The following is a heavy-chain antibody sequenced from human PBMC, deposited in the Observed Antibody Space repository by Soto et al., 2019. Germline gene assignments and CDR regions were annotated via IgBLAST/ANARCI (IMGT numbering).Heavy chain of an antibody. CDR1: GYTFTIYY. CDR3: ARGTSYYYDSSGYYSY. D-gene: IGHD3-22*01. Sequence: GAPVKVSCKASGYTFTIYYMDWVRQAPGQGLEWMGIINPSGGSTSYAQKFQGRVTMTRDTSTSTVYMELSSLRSEDTAVYYCARGTSYYYDSSGYYSYWGQGTLVTVSS. CDR2: INPSGGST. J-gene: IGHJ4*02. V-gene: IGHV1-46*01.